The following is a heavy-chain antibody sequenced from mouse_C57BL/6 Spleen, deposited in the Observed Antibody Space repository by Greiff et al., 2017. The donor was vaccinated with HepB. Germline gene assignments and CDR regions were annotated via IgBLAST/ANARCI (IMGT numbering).Heavy chain of an antibody. CDR1: GYTFTSYG. Sequence: QVQLQQSGAELARPGASVKLSCKASGYTFTSYGISWVKQRTGQGLEWIGEIYPRSGNTYYNEKFKSKATLTVDKSSSTAYMQLSSLTSEDSAVYYCARGRASTGGDYFDYWGQGTTLTVSS. J-gene: IGHJ2*01. D-gene: IGHD1-1*01. V-gene: IGHV1-81*01. CDR2: IYPRSGNT. CDR3: ARGRASTGGDYFDY.